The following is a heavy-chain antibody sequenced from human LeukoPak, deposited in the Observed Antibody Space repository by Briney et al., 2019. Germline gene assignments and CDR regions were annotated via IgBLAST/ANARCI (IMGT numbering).Heavy chain of an antibody. J-gene: IGHJ5*02. CDR1: GYSISSGYY. CDR3: ARHGNYYDTSQSDP. V-gene: IGHV4-38-2*01. Sequence: PSETLSLTCAVSGYSISSGYYWGWIRQPPGKGLEWIGSVYHSGSTYYNPSLQSRVTISVDTSKNQFSLKLSSVTAADTAVYYCARHGNYYDTSQSDPWGQGTLVTVFS. CDR2: VYHSGST. D-gene: IGHD3-22*01.